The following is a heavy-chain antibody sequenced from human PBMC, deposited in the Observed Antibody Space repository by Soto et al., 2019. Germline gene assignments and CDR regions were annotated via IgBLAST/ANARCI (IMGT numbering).Heavy chain of an antibody. CDR3: ARGNVVAIDY. J-gene: IGHJ4*02. D-gene: IGHD2-21*01. CDR1: GGSISSGGYS. CDR2: IYHSGST. Sequence: QLQLQESGSGLVKPSQTLSLTCAVSGGSISSGGYSWSWIRQPPGKGLEWIGYIYHSGSTYYNPSLRGGATISVDRSKNQFALRLSSVTAAATAVYYCARGNVVAIDYWGQGTLVTVSS. V-gene: IGHV4-30-2*01.